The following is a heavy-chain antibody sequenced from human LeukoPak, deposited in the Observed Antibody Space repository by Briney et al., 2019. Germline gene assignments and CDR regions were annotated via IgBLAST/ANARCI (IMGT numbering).Heavy chain of an antibody. CDR3: SRDRMGTKSFDY. D-gene: IGHD5-24*01. CDR2: ISSGGST. Sequence: HPGGSLRLSCAASGFTVRSNYMSWVRQAPGKGLEWVSVISSGGSTYCADSAKGRFTISRDSSKNTLYLQMKSLRAEDTALYYCSRDRMGTKSFDYWGQGTLVTVSS. J-gene: IGHJ4*02. V-gene: IGHV3-66*01. CDR1: GFTVRSNY.